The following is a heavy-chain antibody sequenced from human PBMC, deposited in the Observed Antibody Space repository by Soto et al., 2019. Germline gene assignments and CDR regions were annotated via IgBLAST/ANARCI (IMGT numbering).Heavy chain of an antibody. CDR1: GGSITRGGYY. CDR3: ARDTGSYFNPHYYYGMDV. D-gene: IGHD1-26*01. CDR2: IYNSGTT. J-gene: IGHJ6*02. V-gene: IGHV4-31*03. Sequence: SETLSLTCTVSGGSITRGGYYWSWIRQHPGKGLEWIGYIYNSGTTYYNPSLKSRVTISVDTSKNQFSLKLTSVTAADTAVYYCARDTGSYFNPHYYYGMDVWGQGTTVT.